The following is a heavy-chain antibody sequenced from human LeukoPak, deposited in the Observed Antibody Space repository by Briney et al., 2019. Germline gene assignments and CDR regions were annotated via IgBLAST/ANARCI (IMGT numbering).Heavy chain of an antibody. V-gene: IGHV3-30*02. Sequence: HPGGSLRLSCAASGFTFSSYGMHWVRQAPGKGLEWVAFIRYDGSNKYYADSVKGRFTISRDNSKNTRYLQMNSLRAEDTAVYYCARAVRGVMGFDYWGQGTLVTVSS. CDR2: IRYDGSNK. J-gene: IGHJ4*02. CDR1: GFTFSSYG. CDR3: ARAVRGVMGFDY. D-gene: IGHD3-10*02.